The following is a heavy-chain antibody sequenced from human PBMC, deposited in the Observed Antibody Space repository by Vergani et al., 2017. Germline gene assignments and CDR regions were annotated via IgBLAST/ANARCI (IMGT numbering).Heavy chain of an antibody. CDR3: AHSIVLMVYAINRGNWFDP. D-gene: IGHD2-8*01. Sequence: QITLKESGPTLVKPTQTLTLTCTFSGFSLSTSGVGVGWIRQPPGKALEWLALIYWNDDKRYSPSLKSRLTITKDTSKNQVVLTMTNMDPVDTATYYCAHSIVLMVYAINRGNWFDPWGQGTLVTVSS. CDR1: GFSLSTSGVG. CDR2: IYWNDDK. V-gene: IGHV2-5*01. J-gene: IGHJ5*02.